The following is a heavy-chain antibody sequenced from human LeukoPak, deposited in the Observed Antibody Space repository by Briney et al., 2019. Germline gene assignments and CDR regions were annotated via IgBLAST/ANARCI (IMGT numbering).Heavy chain of an antibody. J-gene: IGHJ4*02. V-gene: IGHV1-2*02. CDR2: INPNSGGT. D-gene: IGHD3-22*01. Sequence: ASVKVSCQASGYTFTGYYMHWVRQAPGQGLEWVGWINPNSGGTNYAQKFQGRVTMSRDTSISTAYMELSRLRSDDTVVYYCARGSTLYYYDSSGYLHDYWGQGTLVTVSS. CDR3: ARGSTLYYYDSSGYLHDY. CDR1: GYTFTGYY.